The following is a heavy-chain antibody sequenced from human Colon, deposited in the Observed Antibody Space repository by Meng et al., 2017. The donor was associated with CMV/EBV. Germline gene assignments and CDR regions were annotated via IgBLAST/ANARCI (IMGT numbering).Heavy chain of an antibody. D-gene: IGHD1-26*01. CDR3: ARDLTNKWFYY. CDR1: GDPISSGSHS. Sequence: QMQLQESGPGLVKPADTLSLPCTASGDPISSGSHSWAWFRQPPGKRLEWIGSMYFSGIADYNPSLKSRVTISLHATQKQFSLRLTSVTAADSAVYFCARDLTNKWFYYWGQGTLVTVSS. J-gene: IGHJ4*02. CDR2: MYFSGIA. V-gene: IGHV4-39*07.